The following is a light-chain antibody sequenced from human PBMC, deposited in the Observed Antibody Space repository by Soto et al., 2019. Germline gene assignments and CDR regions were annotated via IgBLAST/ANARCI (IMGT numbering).Light chain of an antibody. CDR2: GNS. Sequence: QPVLTQPPSVSGAPGQRVTISCTGSSSNIGAGYDVHWYQQLPGTAPKLLIYGNSNRPSRVPDRFSGSKSGTSASLAITGLQAEDEADYYCQSYDSSLSVVFGGGTQLTVL. CDR3: QSYDSSLSVV. CDR1: SSNIGAGYD. J-gene: IGLJ2*01. V-gene: IGLV1-40*01.